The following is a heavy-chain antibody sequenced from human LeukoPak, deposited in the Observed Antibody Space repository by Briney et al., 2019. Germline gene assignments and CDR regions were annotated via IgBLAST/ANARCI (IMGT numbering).Heavy chain of an antibody. J-gene: IGHJ4*02. CDR3: AKGPLRGTAAAIDY. Sequence: GKSLRLSCAASGFTFNNYGMHWVRQAPGKGLEWVAVISYDGRNKHFPDSVKGRFTISRDISTDTLWLQMDSLRTEDTAVYYCAKGPLRGTAAAIDYWGQGTLVTVSS. D-gene: IGHD2-2*01. V-gene: IGHV3-30*18. CDR2: ISYDGRNK. CDR1: GFTFNNYG.